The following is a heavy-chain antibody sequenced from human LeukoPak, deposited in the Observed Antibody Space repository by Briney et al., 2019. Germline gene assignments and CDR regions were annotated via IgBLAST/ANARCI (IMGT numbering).Heavy chain of an antibody. CDR3: ARRFCTSSSCYGAH. J-gene: IGHJ4*02. V-gene: IGHV3-11*01. Sequence: GGSLRLSCVVSGFTFSNYAMSWVRQAPGKGLEWVSYIGTSDSPIYYADSVKGRFTISRDNAKNSLYLQMNSLRAGDTAIYYCARRFCTSSSCYGAHGGQGPRVPVPS. D-gene: IGHD2-2*01. CDR2: IGTSDSPI. CDR1: GFTFSNYA.